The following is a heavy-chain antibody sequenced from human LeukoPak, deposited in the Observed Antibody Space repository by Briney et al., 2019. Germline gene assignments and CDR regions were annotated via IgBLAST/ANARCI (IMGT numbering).Heavy chain of an antibody. CDR3: ASGPSILKQ. J-gene: IGHJ4*02. CDR2: MNPNSGNT. V-gene: IGHV1-8*01. D-gene: IGHD3-9*01. CDR1: GYTFTSYD. Sequence: GASVKVSCKASGYTFTSYDINWVRQATGQGLEWMGWMNPNSGNTGYPHKFQGKFTMTKNTSISTAYMELSSVRSEDTAVYYCASGPSILKQWGQGTLVTVSS.